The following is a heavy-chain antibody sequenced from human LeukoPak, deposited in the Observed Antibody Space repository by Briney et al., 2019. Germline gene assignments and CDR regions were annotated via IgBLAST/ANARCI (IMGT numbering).Heavy chain of an antibody. CDR2: IYNSGGT. Sequence: SETLSLTCTVSGGSITSSFYWSWIRQSPGEGLEWIGYIYNSGGTKYNPSLKSRLTISVDTSKNQFSLNLSSVTAADTAVYYCARRPYYYGSGSYFDYWGQGTLVTVSS. CDR1: GGSITSSFY. CDR3: ARRPYYYGSGSYFDY. D-gene: IGHD3-10*01. J-gene: IGHJ4*02. V-gene: IGHV4-59*12.